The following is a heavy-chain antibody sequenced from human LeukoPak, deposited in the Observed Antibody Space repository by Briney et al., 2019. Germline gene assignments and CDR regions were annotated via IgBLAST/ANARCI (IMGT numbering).Heavy chain of an antibody. CDR3: TTVPKVTLRYCSGGSCRPS. CDR2: IKSKTDGGTT. V-gene: IGHV3-15*01. D-gene: IGHD2-15*01. Sequence: KPGGSLRLSCAASGFTFSNAWMSWVRQAPGKGLEWVGRIKSKTDGGTTDYAAPVKGRFTISGDDSKNTLYLQMNSLKTEDTAVYYCTTVPKVTLRYCSGGSCRPSWGQGTLVTVSS. J-gene: IGHJ5*02. CDR1: GFTFSNAW.